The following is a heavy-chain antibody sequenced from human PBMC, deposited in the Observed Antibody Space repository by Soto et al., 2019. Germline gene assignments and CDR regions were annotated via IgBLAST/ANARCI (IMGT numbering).Heavy chain of an antibody. V-gene: IGHV1-18*01. CDR1: GYTFTSYG. CDR2: ISAYNGNT. CDR3: ARGYDILTGYYTYYFDY. J-gene: IGHJ4*02. D-gene: IGHD3-9*01. Sequence: ASVKVSFKASGYTFTSYGISWVRQAPGQGLEWMGWISAYNGNTNYAQKLQGRVTMTTDTSTSTAYMELRSLRSDDTAVYYCARGYDILTGYYTYYFDYWGQGTLVTVSS.